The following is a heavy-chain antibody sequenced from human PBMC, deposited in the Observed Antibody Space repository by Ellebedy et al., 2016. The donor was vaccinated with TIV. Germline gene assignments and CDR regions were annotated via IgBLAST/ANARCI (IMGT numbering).Heavy chain of an antibody. CDR1: GGSFGGYY. D-gene: IGHD4-17*01. CDR3: ARAGAYGDTTRGTVIDV. CDR2: IHRSGNT. J-gene: IGHJ3*01. V-gene: IGHV4-34*01. Sequence: SETLSLTCAVSGGSFGGYYWSWVRQAPGKGLQWIGEIHRSGNTNYNPSLASRVALSVDTSKSQFSLHLRSVTAADTALYSCARAGAYGDTTRGTVIDVWGRGSMVIVSS.